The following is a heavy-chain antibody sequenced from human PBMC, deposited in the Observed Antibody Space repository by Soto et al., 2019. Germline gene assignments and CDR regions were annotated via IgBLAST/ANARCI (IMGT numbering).Heavy chain of an antibody. CDR3: AKDATGYSYGNPPFDY. CDR1: GFTFNMYA. V-gene: IGHV3-30-3*01. Sequence: GGSLRLSCAASGFTFNMYAIHWVRQAPGKGLEWVAVISYDGSNKYYSDSVKGRFTISRDNSKNTLYLQMNSLRAEDTAVYYCAKDATGYSYGNPPFDYWGQGTRVTVSS. J-gene: IGHJ4*02. CDR2: ISYDGSNK. D-gene: IGHD5-18*01.